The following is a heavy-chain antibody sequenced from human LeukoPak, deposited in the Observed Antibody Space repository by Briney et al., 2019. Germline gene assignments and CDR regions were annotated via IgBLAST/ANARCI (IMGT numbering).Heavy chain of an antibody. CDR1: GFTFSTYA. CDR2: ISYDGSNT. CDR3: ARDLYGSGTYYLPGDY. Sequence: PGGSLGLSCAASGFTFSTYAMHWVLQAPGKGLDWVAVISYDGSNTYYADSVKGRFTISRDNSKNTLYLQMNSLRTEDTAVYYCARDLYGSGTYYLPGDYWGQGTLVTVSS. V-gene: IGHV3-30-3*01. D-gene: IGHD3-10*01. J-gene: IGHJ4*02.